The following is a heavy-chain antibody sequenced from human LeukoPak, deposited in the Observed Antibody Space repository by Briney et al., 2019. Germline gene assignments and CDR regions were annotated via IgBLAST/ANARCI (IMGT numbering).Heavy chain of an antibody. V-gene: IGHV1-18*01. D-gene: IGHD6-6*01. J-gene: IGHJ5*02. CDR3: ARGEGVAARQSWFDP. CDR2: ISPYNGNT. Sequence: ASVKVSCKASGYTFTNYGISWVRQAPGQGLEWMGWISPYNGNTNYAQKFQGRVTMTTDTSTSTAYMELRSLKSDDTAVYYCARGEGVAARQSWFDPWGQGTLVTVSS. CDR1: GYTFTNYG.